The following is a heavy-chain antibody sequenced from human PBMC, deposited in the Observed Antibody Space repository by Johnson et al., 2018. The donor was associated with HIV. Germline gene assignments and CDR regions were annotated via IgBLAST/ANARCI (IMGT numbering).Heavy chain of an antibody. D-gene: IGHD1-1*01. CDR1: GFTFSSYW. CDR3: ARSGPNWAFDF. V-gene: IGHV3-74*02. CDR2: ISSDGSST. J-gene: IGHJ3*01. Sequence: VQLVESGGGLVQPGGSLILSCAASGFTFSSYWMHWVRQAPGKGLVWVSRISSDGSSTYYADSVKGRFTISRDNANNTMFVQMNSLRAEDTAVYYCARSGPNWAFDFWGQGTMVTVSS.